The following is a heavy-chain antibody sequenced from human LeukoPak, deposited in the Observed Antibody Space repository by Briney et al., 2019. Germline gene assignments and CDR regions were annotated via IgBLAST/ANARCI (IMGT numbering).Heavy chain of an antibody. CDR1: GGSISNGDYY. J-gene: IGHJ4*01. Sequence: SETLSLTCSVSGGSISNGDYYWGWIRQAPGKGLEWIGSIFDGETTHYNPSLKNRATISVDTSKNQSSLKLTSVTAADATMYYCARQLPTAAADTRGYFDYWGQGTVVTVSS. D-gene: IGHD6-25*01. CDR3: ARQLPTAAADTRGYFDY. CDR2: IFDGETT. V-gene: IGHV4-39*07.